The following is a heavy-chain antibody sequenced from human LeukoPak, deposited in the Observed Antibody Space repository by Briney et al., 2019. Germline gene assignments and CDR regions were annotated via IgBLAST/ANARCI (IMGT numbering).Heavy chain of an antibody. J-gene: IGHJ4*02. CDR1: GGSISSSSYY. Sequence: SETLSLTCTVSGGSISSSSYYWGWIRQPPGKGLEWIGSIYYSGSTYYNPSLKSRVTISVDTSKNQFSLKLSSVTAADTAVYYCARLPFDYYGSGSYSYPSDPLSFDHWGQGTLVTVSS. CDR3: ARLPFDYYGSGSYSYPSDPLSFDH. D-gene: IGHD3-10*01. V-gene: IGHV4-39*01. CDR2: IYYSGST.